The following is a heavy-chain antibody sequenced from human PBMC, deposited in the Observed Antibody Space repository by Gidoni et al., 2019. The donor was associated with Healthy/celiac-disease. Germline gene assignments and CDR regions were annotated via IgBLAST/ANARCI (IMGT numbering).Heavy chain of an antibody. CDR2: INSDGRST. V-gene: IGHV3-74*01. CDR1: GFTFSSYW. Sequence: EVQLVEFGGGLAEPAGYLRLSCADSGFTFSSYWMHWVRPAPGKGLVWVSRINSDGRSTSYADSVKGRLTISRDNAKNTLYLQMNSLRAEDTAVYYCARVSWSYCSSTSCYVLDYWGQGTLVTVSS. D-gene: IGHD2-2*01. CDR3: ARVSWSYCSSTSCYVLDY. J-gene: IGHJ4*02.